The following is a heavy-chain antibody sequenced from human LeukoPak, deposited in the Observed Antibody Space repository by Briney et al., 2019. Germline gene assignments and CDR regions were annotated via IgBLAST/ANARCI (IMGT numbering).Heavy chain of an antibody. CDR1: GGSISSGSYY. CDR3: ARAVRRGRFLEDRRWFDP. J-gene: IGHJ5*02. V-gene: IGHV4-61*10. Sequence: SETPSLTCTVSGGSISSGSYYWSWIRQPAGKGLEWIGYIYYSGSTNYNPSLKSRVTISVDTSKNQFSLKLSSVTAADTAVYYCARAVRRGRFLEDRRWFDPWGQGTLVTVSS. D-gene: IGHD3-3*01. CDR2: IYYSGST.